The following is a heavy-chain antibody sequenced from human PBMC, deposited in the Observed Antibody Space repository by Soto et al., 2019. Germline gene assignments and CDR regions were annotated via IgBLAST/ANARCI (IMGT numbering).Heavy chain of an antibody. J-gene: IGHJ4*02. V-gene: IGHV4-4*07. D-gene: IGHD3-3*01. Sequence: DTLSVTCTVAGCSSSNYCFNWIRQPAGKGLEWIGLIYNSGSTNYNPSLKSRITMSADTSRNQFSLKLNSVTAADTAVYYCARGGQDFWSGPFDYWGQGALVTVSS. CDR1: GCSSSNYC. CDR3: ARGGQDFWSGPFDY. CDR2: IYNSGST.